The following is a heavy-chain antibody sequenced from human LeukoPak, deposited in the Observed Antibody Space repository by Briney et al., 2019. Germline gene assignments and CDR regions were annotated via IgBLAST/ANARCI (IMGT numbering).Heavy chain of an antibody. CDR3: ARAPYGSGTMDV. CDR1: GYTFTGYY. V-gene: IGHV1-2*02. D-gene: IGHD3-10*01. Sequence: ASVKVSCKASGYTFTGYYMHWVRQAPGQGLERMGWINPNSGGTNYAQKFQGRVTMTRDTSISTAYMELSRLRSDDTAVYYCARAPYGSGTMDVWGKGATVTVSS. J-gene: IGHJ6*03. CDR2: INPNSGGT.